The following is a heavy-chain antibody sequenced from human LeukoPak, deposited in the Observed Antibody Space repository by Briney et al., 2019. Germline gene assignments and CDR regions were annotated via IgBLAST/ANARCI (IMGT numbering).Heavy chain of an antibody. CDR1: GYTLTELS. CDR2: FDPGDGET. Sequence: ASVKVSCKVSGYTLTELSMHWVRQAPGKGLEWMGGFDPGDGETIYAQKFQGRVTMTEDTSTDTAYMELSSLRSEDTAVYYCATDRRVAGIRYFDYWGQGTLVTVSS. D-gene: IGHD6-19*01. CDR3: ATDRRVAGIRYFDY. V-gene: IGHV1-24*01. J-gene: IGHJ4*02.